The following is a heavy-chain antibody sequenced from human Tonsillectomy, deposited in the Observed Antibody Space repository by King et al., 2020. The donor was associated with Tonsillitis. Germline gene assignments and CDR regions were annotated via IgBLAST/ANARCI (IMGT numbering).Heavy chain of an antibody. V-gene: IGHV3-23*04. CDR1: GFTFSSYA. Sequence: QLVQSGGGLVQPGGSLRLSCAASGFTFSSYAVSWVRQAPGKGLEWVSTIHDNGGSTHYADSVKGRFTISRDNSKNTLYLQINSLRAEDTAVDYCAKDSLGSNFDYWGQGTLVTVSS. CDR2: IHDNGGST. J-gene: IGHJ4*02. D-gene: IGHD7-27*01. CDR3: AKDSLGSNFDY.